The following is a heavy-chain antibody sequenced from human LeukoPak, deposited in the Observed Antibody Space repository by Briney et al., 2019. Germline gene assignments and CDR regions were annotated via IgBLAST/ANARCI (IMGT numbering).Heavy chain of an antibody. Sequence: GGSLRLSCAASGFTFSSYGMHWVRQAPGKGLEWVAVISYDGSKKYYEDSVKGRFTISRDNSKNTLYLQMNSLRTEETAVSYCAKGSAVTGTLDYWGQGTLVTVSS. CDR1: GFTFSSYG. D-gene: IGHD6-19*01. CDR3: AKGSAVTGTLDY. V-gene: IGHV3-30*18. J-gene: IGHJ4*02. CDR2: ISYDGSKK.